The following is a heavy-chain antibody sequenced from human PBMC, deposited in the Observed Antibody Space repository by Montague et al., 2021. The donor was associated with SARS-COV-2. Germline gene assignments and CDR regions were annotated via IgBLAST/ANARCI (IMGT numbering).Heavy chain of an antibody. V-gene: IGHV4-38-2*02. Sequence: SETLSLTCTVSGDSISSGSYWGWIRQPPGKGLEWTGTSDHSGITYYSPXXESRVTISLDTSKNQFSLNLDSVTASDTAMYYCARVISAVAGANFYFDYWGQGTLITVSS. D-gene: IGHD4/OR15-4a*01. J-gene: IGHJ4*02. CDR1: GDSISSGSY. CDR3: ARVISAVAGANFYFDY. CDR2: SDHSGIT.